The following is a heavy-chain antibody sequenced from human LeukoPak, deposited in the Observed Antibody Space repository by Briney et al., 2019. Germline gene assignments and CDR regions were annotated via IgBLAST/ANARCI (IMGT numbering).Heavy chain of an antibody. CDR3: AKGEISIDP. CDR1: GFTFSTYG. Sequence: GGSLSLSCAASGFTFSTYGMHWVRQAPGKGLEWVAFIRYDGNNKFYADSVKGRFTISRDNSKNTLYLQMNSLRAEDTAVYYCAKGEISIDPWGQGTLVTVSS. CDR2: IRYDGNNK. J-gene: IGHJ5*02. V-gene: IGHV3-30*02.